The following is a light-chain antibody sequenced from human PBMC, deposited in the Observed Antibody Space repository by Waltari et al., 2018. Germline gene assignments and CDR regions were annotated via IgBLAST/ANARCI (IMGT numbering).Light chain of an antibody. V-gene: IGKV1-39*01. CDR1: QTVSKF. J-gene: IGKJ1*01. CDR2: AAS. CDR3: QHTYTAPWT. Sequence: DIQMTQSPSSLSASVGASVPITCRSSQTVSKFLYWYQQKPGEAPKLLIYAASTLQSGVPSRFRGGGSGTDFTLIISTLQPDDFATYFCQHTYTAPWTFGQGTRVDI.